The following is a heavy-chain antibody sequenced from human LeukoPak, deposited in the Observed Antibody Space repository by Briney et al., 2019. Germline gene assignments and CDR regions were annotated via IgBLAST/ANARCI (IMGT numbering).Heavy chain of an antibody. CDR1: GFTFSSYW. CDR3: AREGRYSYGLFDY. Sequence: SGGSLRLSCAASGFTFSSYWMSWVRQAPGKGLEWVANIKQDGSEKYYVDSVKGRFTISRDNAKNSLYLQMNSLRAEDTAVYYCAREGRYSYGLFDYWGQGTLVTVSS. D-gene: IGHD5-18*01. J-gene: IGHJ4*02. CDR2: IKQDGSEK. V-gene: IGHV3-7*01.